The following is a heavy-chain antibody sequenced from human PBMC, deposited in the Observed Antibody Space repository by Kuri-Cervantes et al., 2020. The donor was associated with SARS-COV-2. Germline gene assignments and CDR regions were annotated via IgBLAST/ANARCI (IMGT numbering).Heavy chain of an antibody. J-gene: IGHJ3*02. Sequence: GSLRLSCSVSGASISGSPHYWGWIRQPPGKGLEWIGSTYYSGSTYYNPSRKSRVTISVDPSKNQFSLKLSSVTAADTAVYYCARYKRGWYWGGAFDIWGQGTMVTVSS. CDR2: TYYSGST. D-gene: IGHD6-19*01. CDR3: ARYKRGWYWGGAFDI. CDR1: GASISGSPHY. V-gene: IGHV4-39*01.